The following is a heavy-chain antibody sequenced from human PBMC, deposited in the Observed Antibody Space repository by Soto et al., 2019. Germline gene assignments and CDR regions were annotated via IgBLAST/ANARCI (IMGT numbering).Heavy chain of an antibody. V-gene: IGHV3-23*01. CDR1: GFTFSSYA. CDR2: ISGSGGST. Sequence: GSLILSCSASGFTFSSYAMSWVRQAPGKGLEWVSAISGSGGSTYYADSVKGRFTISRDNAQNSLFLQMNTLRPEDSAIYYCARVAYWGPGTQVTVYS. CDR3: ARVAY. J-gene: IGHJ4*02.